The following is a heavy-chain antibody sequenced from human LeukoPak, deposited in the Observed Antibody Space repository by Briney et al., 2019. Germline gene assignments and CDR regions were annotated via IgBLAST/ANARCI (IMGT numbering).Heavy chain of an antibody. Sequence: PGGSVRLFCAPWGFTFCVSAMLGAPRACGKGGEGFSRLKRGANSDATVYAASMKGRFTISRDHSRTTAYLHLNSQKTEDTAGYYCTTHCYRPGSYGYGMDGWGQGATVTVSS. CDR1: GFTFCVSA. D-gene: IGHD3-10*01. CDR3: TTHCYRPGSYGYGMDG. CDR2: LKRGANSDAT. J-gene: IGHJ6*02. V-gene: IGHV3-73*01.